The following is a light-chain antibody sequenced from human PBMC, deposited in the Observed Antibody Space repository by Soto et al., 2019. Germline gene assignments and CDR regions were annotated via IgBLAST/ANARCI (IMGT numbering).Light chain of an antibody. J-gene: IGKJ1*01. Sequence: DFQMTQSPSSLSASVGDRVTITCRASQSFSTYLAWYQQKPGKVPKLLISGISTLQSGVPSRFSGSGYGTEFTLTISSLQSEDFAVYYCQQYYSYPWTFGQGTKVDIK. CDR3: QQYYSYPWT. V-gene: IGKV1-27*01. CDR2: GIS. CDR1: QSFSTY.